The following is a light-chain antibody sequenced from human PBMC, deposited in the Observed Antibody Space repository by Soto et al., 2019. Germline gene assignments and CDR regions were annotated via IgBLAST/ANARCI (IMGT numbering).Light chain of an antibody. CDR3: QQSYSTLRGT. CDR2: AAS. V-gene: IGKV1-39*01. Sequence: DIQMTQSPSSLSASVGDRVTITCRASQSISSYLNWYQQKPGKAPKLLIYAASSLQSGVPSRFSCSGSGTDFTLTISSLQPEDFATYYCQQSYSTLRGTFGQGTKLEIK. J-gene: IGKJ2*01. CDR1: QSISSY.